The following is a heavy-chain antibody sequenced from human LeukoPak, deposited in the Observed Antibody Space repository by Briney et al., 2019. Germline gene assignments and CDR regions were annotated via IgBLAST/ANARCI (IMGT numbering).Heavy chain of an antibody. J-gene: IGHJ4*02. Sequence: GGSLRLSCAASGFSFSSHAMNWVRQAPGKGLEWVSAISGSGSGTDYADSVKGRFTISRDNSKNTLYLQINSLRAEDTAVYYCAKDVRGYNRPVDYCGQGTLVTVSS. CDR2: ISGSGSGT. CDR1: GFSFSSHA. D-gene: IGHD3-10*02. V-gene: IGHV3-23*01. CDR3: AKDVRGYNRPVDY.